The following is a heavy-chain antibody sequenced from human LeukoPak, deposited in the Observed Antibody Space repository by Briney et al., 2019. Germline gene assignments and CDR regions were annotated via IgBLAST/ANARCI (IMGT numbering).Heavy chain of an antibody. J-gene: IGHJ4*02. CDR3: AKDSRGRFLEWSHFDY. D-gene: IGHD3-3*01. V-gene: IGHV3-23*01. CDR2: ISGSGGST. CDR1: GFTFSSYA. Sequence: PGGSLRLSCAASGFTFSSYAMSWVRQAPGKGLEWVSAISGSGGSTYYADSVKGRFTISRDNSKNTLYLQMNSLRAEDTAVYYCAKDSRGRFLEWSHFDYWGQGTLVTVSS.